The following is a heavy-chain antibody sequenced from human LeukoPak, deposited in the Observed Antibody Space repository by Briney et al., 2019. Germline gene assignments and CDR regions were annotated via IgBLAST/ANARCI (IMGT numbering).Heavy chain of an antibody. Sequence: GSLRLSCAASGFTFSGYWMAWVRQAPGRGLEWVAHIKQDGSEKNYVDPVKGRFTISRVNAKNSVYLQMDTLRAEDTAVYYCARDDYLGCWGQGTLVTVSS. J-gene: IGHJ4*02. D-gene: IGHD3-16*01. V-gene: IGHV3-7*05. CDR1: GFTFSGYW. CDR3: ARDDYLGC. CDR2: IKQDGSEK.